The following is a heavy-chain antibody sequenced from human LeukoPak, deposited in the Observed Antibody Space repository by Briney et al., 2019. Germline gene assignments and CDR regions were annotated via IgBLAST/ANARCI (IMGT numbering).Heavy chain of an antibody. J-gene: IGHJ6*04. V-gene: IGHV4-59*01. CDR1: GGSISSYY. Sequence: SETLSLTCIVSGGSISSYYWSWIRQPPGTGLEWIGYIYYSRSTNYNPSLRSRVTISVDTSKNQFSLKLSSVTAADTAVYYWARAKTLYCSSTSCHYYYVMDVWGKGTTVTVSP. D-gene: IGHD2-2*01. CDR2: IYYSRST. CDR3: ARAKTLYCSSTSCHYYYVMDV.